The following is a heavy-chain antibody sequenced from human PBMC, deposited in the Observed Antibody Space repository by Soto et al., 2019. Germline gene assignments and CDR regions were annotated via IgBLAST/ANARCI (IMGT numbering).Heavy chain of an antibody. CDR2: IHYNGNT. Sequence: SETLSLTCTVSGGSISSGGYYWSWIRQHPGKGLEWIGNIHYNGNTKYSPSLKSRVTMSVDTSKNHFSLKLISVTTADTAVYFCAREGNLGRWIQPLDYWGQGTLVTVSS. J-gene: IGHJ4*02. D-gene: IGHD5-18*01. V-gene: IGHV4-61*03. CDR3: AREGNLGRWIQPLDY. CDR1: GGSISSGGYY.